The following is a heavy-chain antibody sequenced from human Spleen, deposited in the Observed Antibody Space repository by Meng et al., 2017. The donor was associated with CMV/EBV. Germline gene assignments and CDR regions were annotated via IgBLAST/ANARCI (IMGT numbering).Heavy chain of an antibody. CDR1: GFTFRSYW. V-gene: IGHV4-59*01. Sequence: GSLRLSCAVSGFTFRSYWMSWIRQPPGKGLEWIGYMYYSGSANYNPSLKSRVIISVDTSKNQFSLKLSSVTAADTAVYYCARETLISGTYYVHYWGQGTLVTVSS. D-gene: IGHD1-26*01. CDR3: ARETLISGTYYVHY. CDR2: MYYSGSA. J-gene: IGHJ4*02.